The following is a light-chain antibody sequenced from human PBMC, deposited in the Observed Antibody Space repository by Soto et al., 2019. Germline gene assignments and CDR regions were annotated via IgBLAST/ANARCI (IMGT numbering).Light chain of an antibody. V-gene: IGKV3-20*01. CDR1: QRVSSSN. CDR3: QQYSDLPYT. Sequence: EIVLTQSPGTLSLSPRERATLSCRASQRVSSSNLAWYQQKPGQAPRLLIYDASSRATGIPDRFSGSGSVTEFTRTINRLEPEDFAVYFCQQYSDLPYTFGQGTKLEVK. CDR2: DAS. J-gene: IGKJ2*01.